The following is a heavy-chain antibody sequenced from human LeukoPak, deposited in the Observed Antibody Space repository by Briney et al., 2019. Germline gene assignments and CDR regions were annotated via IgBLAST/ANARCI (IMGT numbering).Heavy chain of an antibody. V-gene: IGHV1-2*02. CDR1: GYTFTGYY. Sequence: ASVKVSCKASGYTFTGYYMHWVRQAPGQGLEWMGWINPNSGGTNYAQKFQGRVTMTRDTSISTAYMELSRLRSDDTAVYYCARDGITMVRGVXGADXWXXGTLVTVS. J-gene: IGHJ4*01. CDR2: INPNSGGT. D-gene: IGHD3-10*01. CDR3: ARDGITMVRGVXGADX.